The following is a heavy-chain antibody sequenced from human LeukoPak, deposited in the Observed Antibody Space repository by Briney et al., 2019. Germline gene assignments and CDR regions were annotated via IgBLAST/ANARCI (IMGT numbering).Heavy chain of an antibody. CDR3: AGVTVGATADYFDS. D-gene: IGHD1-26*01. V-gene: IGHV3-48*01. J-gene: IGHJ4*02. CDR2: ISGGSGTI. CDR1: GFTFSTYS. Sequence: TGGSLRLSCAASGFTFSTYSTSWVRQAPGRGLEWISYISGGSGTIYFADSVKGRFTISRDNARNSLYLQLNSLRAEDTAVYFCAGVTVGATADYFDSWGQGTLVTVSS.